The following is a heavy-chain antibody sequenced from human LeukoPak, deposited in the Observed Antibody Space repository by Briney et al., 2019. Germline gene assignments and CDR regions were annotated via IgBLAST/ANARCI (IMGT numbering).Heavy chain of an antibody. V-gene: IGHV3-23*01. D-gene: IGHD4-17*01. CDR2: ISGSGGST. CDR3: AKDRTATVPTDY. J-gene: IGHJ4*02. CDR1: GFTFSSHA. Sequence: GGSLRLSCAASGFTFSSHAMHWVRQAPGKGLEWVSAISGSGGSTYYADSVKGRFTISRDNSKNTLYLQMNSLRAEDTAVYYCAKDRTATVPTDYWGQGTLVTVSS.